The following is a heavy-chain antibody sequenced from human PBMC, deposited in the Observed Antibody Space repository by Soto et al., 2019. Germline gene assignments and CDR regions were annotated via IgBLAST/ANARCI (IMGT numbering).Heavy chain of an antibody. CDR1: GFTFSSYS. CDR3: ARSMLGAFDI. Sequence: GGSLRLSCAASGFTFSSYSMNWVRQAPGKGLEWVSYISSSGSTIYYADSVKGRFTISRDNAKNSLYLQMNSLRAEDTAVYYCARSMLGAFDIWGQGTMVTVSS. D-gene: IGHD3-10*02. V-gene: IGHV3-48*01. CDR2: ISSSGSTI. J-gene: IGHJ3*02.